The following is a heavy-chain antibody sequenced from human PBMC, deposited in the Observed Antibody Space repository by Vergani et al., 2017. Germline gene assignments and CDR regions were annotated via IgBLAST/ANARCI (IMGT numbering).Heavy chain of an antibody. V-gene: IGHV1-3*01. J-gene: IGHJ4*02. Sequence: QVQLVQSGAEVKKPGASVKVSCKASGYTFTSYAMHWVRQAPGQRLEWMGWINAGNGNTKYSQKFQGRVTITRDTSASTAYMELSSLRSEDTAVYYCARDRDPGYCSGGSCYIFDYWGQGTLVTVSS. D-gene: IGHD2-15*01. CDR1: GYTFTSYA. CDR2: INAGNGNT. CDR3: ARDRDPGYCSGGSCYIFDY.